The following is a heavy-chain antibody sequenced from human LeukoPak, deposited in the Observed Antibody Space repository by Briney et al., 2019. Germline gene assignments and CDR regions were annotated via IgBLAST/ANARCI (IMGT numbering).Heavy chain of an antibody. J-gene: IGHJ4*02. CDR3: ARDEIEGLFDY. Sequence: SVKVSCKASGGTFSSYAISWVRQAPGQGLEWMGRIIPVLGIANYAQKFQGRVTITADKSTSTAYMELSSLRSEDTAVYYCARDEIEGLFDYWGQGTLVTVSS. CDR1: GGTFSSYA. V-gene: IGHV1-69*04. CDR2: IIPVLGIA.